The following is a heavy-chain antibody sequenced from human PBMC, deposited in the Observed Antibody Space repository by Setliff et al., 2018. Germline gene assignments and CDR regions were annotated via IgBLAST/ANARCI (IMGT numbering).Heavy chain of an antibody. CDR1: GYTFRQSI. V-gene: IGHV1-18*01. Sequence: ASVKVSCKASGYTFRQSIISWVRQAPGQGLXXXGWXXXXXXXXXXXXXXQGRVSXXTDESTNTAYLELRGLRSDDTAVYYCMRLVRFCSRTVCQRTSGDEAWGQGTLVTVSS. CDR2: XXXXXXXX. D-gene: IGHD3-3*01. J-gene: IGHJ5*02. CDR3: MRLVRFCSRTVCQRTSGDEA.